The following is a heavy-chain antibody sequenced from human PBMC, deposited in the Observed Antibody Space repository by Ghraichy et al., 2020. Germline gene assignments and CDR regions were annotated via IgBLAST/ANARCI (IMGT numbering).Heavy chain of an antibody. CDR2: ISHSGTT. J-gene: IGHJ4*02. Sequence: SQTLSLTCTVSGYSITSGYFWGWIRQPPGKGLEWIGDISHSGTTYYNPSLKSRVTISIDMSKNHFSLKLSSVTAADTAVYSCARRRGTTPGDFDSWGRGTLVTVSS. CDR1: GYSITSGYF. V-gene: IGHV4-38-2*02. D-gene: IGHD1/OR15-1a*01. CDR3: ARRRGTTPGDFDS.